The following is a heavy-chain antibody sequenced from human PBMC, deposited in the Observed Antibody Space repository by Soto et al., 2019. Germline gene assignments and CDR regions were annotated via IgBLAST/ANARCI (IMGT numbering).Heavy chain of an antibody. CDR3: ARAIAARKYYYYYYMDV. CDR1: GFTVSSNY. V-gene: IGHV3-66*01. J-gene: IGHJ6*03. Sequence: GGSLRLSCAASGFTVSSNYMSWVRQAPGKGLEWVSFIYSGGSTYYVDSVKGRFTISRDNSKNTLYLQMNSLRAEDTAVYYCARAIAARKYYYYYYMDVWGKGTTVTVSS. D-gene: IGHD6-6*01. CDR2: IYSGGST.